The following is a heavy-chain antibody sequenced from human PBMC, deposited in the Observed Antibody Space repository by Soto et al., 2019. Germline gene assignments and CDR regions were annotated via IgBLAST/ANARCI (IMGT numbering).Heavy chain of an antibody. V-gene: IGHV3-74*01. J-gene: IGHJ6*02. Sequence: GGSLRLSCAASGFTFTNYWMHWVRQAPGRGLVWVSRINSDGSSRFYADSVKGRFAISRDNAENTVYLQMNSLRAEDTAVYYCARGVRNYYGMDGWGQGTTVTVSS. CDR2: INSDGSSR. CDR1: GFTFTNYW. CDR3: ARGVRNYYGMDG.